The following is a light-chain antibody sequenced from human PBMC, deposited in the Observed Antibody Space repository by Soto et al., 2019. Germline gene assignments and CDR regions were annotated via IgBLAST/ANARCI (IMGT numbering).Light chain of an antibody. CDR1: QGIGGS. J-gene: IGKJ4*01. V-gene: IGKV3-15*01. CDR2: GAS. Sequence: MAHAVSSLSVTPHEDATLSCSASQGIGGSLVWYQHKPGQTPSLLLYGASTRSTGILAIFSGGGSGTEFTLTIISIQHEDVVVYYYQQRSYRLFSFAGGTKVDIK. CDR3: QQRSYRLFS.